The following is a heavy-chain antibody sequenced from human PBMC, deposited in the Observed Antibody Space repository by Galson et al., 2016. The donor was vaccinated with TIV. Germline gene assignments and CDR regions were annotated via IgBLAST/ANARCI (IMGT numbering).Heavy chain of an antibody. V-gene: IGHV4-39*01. CDR1: GASINTRDYV. CDR2: VLNSGTN. CDR3: ARQVRRATVEVPAVVWYFDL. D-gene: IGHD1-26*01. Sequence: SETLSLTCAVSGASINTRDYVWGWIRQPPGKGLQWIGTVLNSGTNYYNPSLRSRLTISVDTSKNQLSLRLTSVTVADTAVYYCARQVRRATVEVPAVVWYFDLWGRGTLITVSS. J-gene: IGHJ2*01.